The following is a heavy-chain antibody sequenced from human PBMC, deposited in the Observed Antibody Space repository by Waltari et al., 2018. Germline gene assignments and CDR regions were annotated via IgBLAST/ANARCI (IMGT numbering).Heavy chain of an antibody. CDR3: ARVGGSYLGVDYFYYNMDV. J-gene: IGHJ6*02. D-gene: IGHD1-26*01. CDR2: IIPFLHTS. V-gene: IGHV1-69*01. CDR1: GGTFNNYA. Sequence: QVQLVQSGAEVKKPGSSVKVSCKASGGTFNNYAIYWQRQAPGQGLEWMGGIIPFLHTSNYAQKFQGRFTITADGSTSTAYMELSGLRSEDTAVYFCARVGGSYLGVDYFYYNMDVWGQGTSVTVSS.